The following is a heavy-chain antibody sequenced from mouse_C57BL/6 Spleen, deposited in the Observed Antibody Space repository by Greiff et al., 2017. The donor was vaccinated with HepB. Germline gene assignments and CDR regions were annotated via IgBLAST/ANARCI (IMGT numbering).Heavy chain of an antibody. CDR3: AKSYDYEFLFAY. D-gene: IGHD2-4*01. CDR1: GFSLTSYG. Sequence: VNVVESGPGLVQPSQSLSITCTVSGFSLTSYGVHWVRQSPGKGLEWLGVIWRGGSTDYNAAFMSRLSITKDNSKSQVFFKMNSLQADDTAIYYCAKSYDYEFLFAYWGQGTLVTVSA. CDR2: IWRGGST. J-gene: IGHJ3*01. V-gene: IGHV2-5*01.